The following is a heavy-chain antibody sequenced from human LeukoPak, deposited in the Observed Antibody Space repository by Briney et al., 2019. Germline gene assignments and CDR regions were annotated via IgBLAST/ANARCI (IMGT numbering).Heavy chain of an antibody. D-gene: IGHD3-9*01. CDR3: ARDQDYDILTGYYSLYYYYGMDV. J-gene: IGHJ6*02. CDR2: IWYDGSNK. V-gene: IGHV3-33*01. CDR1: GFTFSSYG. Sequence: PGGSLRLSCAASGFTFSSYGMHWVRQAPGKGLEWVAVIWYDGSNKYYADSVKGRFTISRDNSKNTLYLQMNSLRAEDTAVYYCARDQDYDILTGYYSLYYYYGMDVWGQGTTVTVSS.